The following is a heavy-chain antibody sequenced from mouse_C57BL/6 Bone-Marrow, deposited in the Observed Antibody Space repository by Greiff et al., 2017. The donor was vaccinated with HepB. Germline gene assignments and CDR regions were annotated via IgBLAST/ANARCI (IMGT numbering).Heavy chain of an antibody. CDR2: ISSGSSSI. J-gene: IGHJ2*01. CDR3: AGAGFDY. CDR1: GFTFSDYG. V-gene: IGHV5-17*01. Sequence: EVKLMESGGGLVKPGGSLKLSCAASGFTFSDYGMHWVRQAPEKGLEGVAYISSGSSSIYYADTVKGRFTISRDNAKNTLFLQMTSLRSEDTAMYYCAGAGFDYWGQGTTLTVSS. D-gene: IGHD4-1*01.